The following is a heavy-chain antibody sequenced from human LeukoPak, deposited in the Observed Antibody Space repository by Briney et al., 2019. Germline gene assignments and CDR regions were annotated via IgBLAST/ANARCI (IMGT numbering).Heavy chain of an antibody. D-gene: IGHD1-26*01. CDR2: IKGKTDGETT. J-gene: IGHJ3*02. Sequence: KPGGSLTLSCVASGLTFSNAWMSWVRQAPGKGLEWVGRIKGKTDGETTDYAAPVKGRFTISRDDSKNTLYLQMNRLNIGDTAVYYCITDPGAWAPIWGQGTVVTVSS. CDR3: ITDPGAWAPI. CDR1: GLTFSNAW. V-gene: IGHV3-15*01.